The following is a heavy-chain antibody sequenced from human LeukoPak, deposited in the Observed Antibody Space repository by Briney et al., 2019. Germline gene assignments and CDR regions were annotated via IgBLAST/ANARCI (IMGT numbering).Heavy chain of an antibody. CDR3: ARDRYCSSTSCYGIDY. V-gene: IGHV3-21*01. J-gene: IGHJ4*02. CDR1: GFTFSSYS. CDR2: ISSSSSYI. Sequence: GGSLRLSCAASGFTFSSYSMNWVRQARGKGLEWVSSISSSSSYIYYADSVKGRFTISRDNAKNSLYLQMNSLRAEDTAVYYCARDRYCSSTSCYGIDYWGQGTLVTVSS. D-gene: IGHD2-2*01.